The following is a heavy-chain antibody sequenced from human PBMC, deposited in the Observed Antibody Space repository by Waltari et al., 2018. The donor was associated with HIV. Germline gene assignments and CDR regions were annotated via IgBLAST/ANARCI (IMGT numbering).Heavy chain of an antibody. CDR1: GGSISSGLYY. CDR3: ARQRQSRRDPFDY. Sequence: QLQLQESGPGLVKPSETLSLTCTVSGGSISSGLYYWGWIRLPPGKGLEWIGSIFYTGSTYDNPSLRGRATMSVGTSKTRFSRQLGSVTAADTAVYYCARQRQSRRDPFDYWGQGTLVTVSS. J-gene: IGHJ4*02. V-gene: IGHV4-39*01. CDR2: IFYTGST.